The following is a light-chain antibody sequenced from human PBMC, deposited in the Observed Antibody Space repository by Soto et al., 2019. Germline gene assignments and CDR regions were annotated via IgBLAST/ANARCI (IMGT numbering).Light chain of an antibody. CDR1: QSVSSSD. J-gene: IGKJ1*01. CDR3: QQYGSSPRT. Sequence: EIVLTQSPGTLSLSPGERATLSCRASQSVSSSDLAWYQQKPGQAPRLLIYGASSRATVIPDRFSGSGSGTDFTLTISRLDPEDFAVYYCQQYGSSPRTFGQGTTVEIK. CDR2: GAS. V-gene: IGKV3-20*01.